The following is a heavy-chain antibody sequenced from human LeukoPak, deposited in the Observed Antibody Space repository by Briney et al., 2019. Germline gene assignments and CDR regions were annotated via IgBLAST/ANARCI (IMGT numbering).Heavy chain of an antibody. CDR1: GGSISSGGYY. V-gene: IGHV4-30-2*01. J-gene: IGHJ4*02. CDR2: IYHSGST. CDR3: ARGVDSSGYYVDY. Sequence: SETLSLTCTVSGGSISSGGYYWSWIRQPPGKGLEWIGYIYHSGSTYYNPSLKSRVTISVDRSKNQFSLKLSSVTAADTAVYYCARGVDSSGYYVDYWGQGTLATVSS. D-gene: IGHD3-22*01.